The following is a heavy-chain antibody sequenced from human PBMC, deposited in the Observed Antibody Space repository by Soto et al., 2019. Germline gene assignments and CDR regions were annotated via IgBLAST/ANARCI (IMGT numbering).Heavy chain of an antibody. Sequence: PGGSLRLSCAASGFTFSDYAMSWVRQAPGKGLEWVSAISGTGTSTFYAASVEGRFTISRDNYKDTLYLQMNGLSAEDTAVYYCAKDDDHWTGYYRGRFDPWGRGTLVPVSS. CDR2: ISGTGTST. J-gene: IGHJ5*02. CDR3: AKDDDHWTGYYRGRFDP. D-gene: IGHD3-9*01. CDR1: GFTFSDYA. V-gene: IGHV3-23*01.